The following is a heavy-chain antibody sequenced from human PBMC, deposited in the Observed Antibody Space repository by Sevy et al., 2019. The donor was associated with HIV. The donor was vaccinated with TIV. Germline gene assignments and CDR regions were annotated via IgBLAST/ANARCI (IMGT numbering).Heavy chain of an antibody. J-gene: IGHJ4*02. CDR1: GFTFNTHA. V-gene: IGHV3-30*03. CDR3: ASDAGYSIDWYPGY. D-gene: IGHD6-19*01. CDR2: ISYDGSAE. Sequence: GGSLRLSCTGSGFTFNTHAMHWVRQAPGKGLEWVAVISYDGSAEFYADSVKGRFIISRDNSENKLYLQMNSLRKEDTAMYYCASDAGYSIDWYPGYWGQGILVTVSS.